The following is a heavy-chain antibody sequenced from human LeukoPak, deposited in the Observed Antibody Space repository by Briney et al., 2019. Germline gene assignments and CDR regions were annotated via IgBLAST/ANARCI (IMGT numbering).Heavy chain of an antibody. V-gene: IGHV4-59*12. D-gene: IGHD4-17*01. Sequence: IPSETLSLTCGVSGGSFSGYYWSWIRQPPGKGLEWIGYIYYSGSTNYNPSLKSRVTISVDTSKNQFSLKLSSVTAADTAVYYCARGYGDYCFDYWGQGTLVTVSS. CDR3: ARGYGDYCFDY. CDR2: IYYSGST. J-gene: IGHJ4*02. CDR1: GGSFSGYY.